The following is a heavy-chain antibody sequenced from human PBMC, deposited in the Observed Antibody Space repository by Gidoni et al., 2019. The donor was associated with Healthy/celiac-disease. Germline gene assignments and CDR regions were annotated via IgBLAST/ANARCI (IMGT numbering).Heavy chain of an antibody. V-gene: IGHV3-33*01. Sequence: QVQLVESGGGVVQPGRSLRLSCAASGFTFSSYGMHWVRQAPGKGLEWVAVIWYDGSNKYYADFVKGRFTISRDNSKNTLYLQMNSLRAEDTAVYYCARVVLESGGSYYEWFDPWGQGTLVTVSS. J-gene: IGHJ5*02. CDR1: GFTFSSYG. CDR3: ARVVLESGGSYYEWFDP. CDR2: IWYDGSNK. D-gene: IGHD1-26*01.